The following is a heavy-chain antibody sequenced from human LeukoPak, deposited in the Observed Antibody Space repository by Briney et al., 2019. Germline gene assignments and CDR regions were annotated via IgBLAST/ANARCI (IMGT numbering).Heavy chain of an antibody. V-gene: IGHV4-39*01. CDR1: GGSISSSSYY. CDR3: ARQAVDYYYYMDV. J-gene: IGHJ6*03. D-gene: IGHD6-19*01. Sequence: SETLSLTCTVSGGSISSSSYYWGWIRQPPGKGLEWIGEINHSGSTNYNPSLKSRVTISVDTSKNQFSLKLSSVTPADTAVYYCARQAVDYYYYMDVWGKGTTVIVSS. CDR2: INHSGST.